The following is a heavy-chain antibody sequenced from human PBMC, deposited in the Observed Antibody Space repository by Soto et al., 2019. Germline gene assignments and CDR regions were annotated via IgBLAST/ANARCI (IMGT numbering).Heavy chain of an antibody. CDR2: IYYSGST. V-gene: IGHV4-31*03. CDR3: ARAPRTHWGYPGPNAFDI. CDR1: GGSISSGGYY. J-gene: IGHJ3*02. D-gene: IGHD3-16*01. Sequence: SETLSLTCTVSGGSISSGGYYWSWIRQHPGKGLEWIGYIYYSGSTYYNPSLKSRVTISVDTSKNQFSLKLSSVTAADTAVYYCARAPRTHWGYPGPNAFDIWGQGTMVT.